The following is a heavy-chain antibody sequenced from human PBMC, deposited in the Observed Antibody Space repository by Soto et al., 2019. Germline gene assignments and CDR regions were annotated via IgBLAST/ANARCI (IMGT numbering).Heavy chain of an antibody. J-gene: IGHJ3*02. Sequence: ASVKVSCKASGYTATKYAIHWVRQAPGQRLEWMGWINAGNGDTKYSQKLQGRVTITRDTSTNIIYMELSSLTSEDTALYYCASAPQWSDAFDIWGQGTLVTVSS. CDR2: INAGNGDT. CDR1: GYTATKYA. V-gene: IGHV1-3*01. CDR3: ASAPQWSDAFDI. D-gene: IGHD2-15*01.